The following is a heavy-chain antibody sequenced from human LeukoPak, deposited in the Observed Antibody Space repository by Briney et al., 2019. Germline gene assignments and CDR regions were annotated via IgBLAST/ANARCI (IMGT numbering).Heavy chain of an antibody. CDR3: AKGPLAGIAVAGSDYFDY. CDR1: GFTFSDYY. J-gene: IGHJ4*02. CDR2: ISSSGSTI. D-gene: IGHD6-19*01. V-gene: IGHV3-11*01. Sequence: GGSLRLSCAASGFTFSDYYMSWIRQAPGKGLEWVSYISSSGSTIYYADSVKGRFTISRDNAKNSLYLQMNSLRAEDTAVYYCAKGPLAGIAVAGSDYFDYWGQGTLVTVSS.